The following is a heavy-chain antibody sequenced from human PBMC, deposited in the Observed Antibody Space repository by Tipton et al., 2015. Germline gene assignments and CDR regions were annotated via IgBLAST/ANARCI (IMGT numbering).Heavy chain of an antibody. CDR1: GDSISSGGYY. Sequence: LRLSCTVSGDSISSGGYYWSWSRQHPRKGLEWPGYSYYSGSTYYNPSLKSRLTISVDMSKNQFSLKLSSVTAADTAVYYCARVPFDYFDYWGQGILVTVSS. CDR2: SYYSGST. V-gene: IGHV4-31*03. CDR3: ARVPFDYFDY. J-gene: IGHJ4*02.